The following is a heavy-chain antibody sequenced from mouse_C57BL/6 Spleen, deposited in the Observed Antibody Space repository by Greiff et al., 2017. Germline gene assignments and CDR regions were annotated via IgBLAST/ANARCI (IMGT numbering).Heavy chain of an antibody. CDR3: AEGLPVYAMDY. J-gene: IGHJ4*01. D-gene: IGHD5-5*01. CDR1: GFNIKNNY. CDR2: IDPANGNT. Sequence: EVKLVESVAELVKPGASVKLSCTASGFNIKNNYMHWVKQRPEQGLEWIGRIDPANGNTKYAPKFQGKATITADTSSNTAYLQLSRLTSEDTAIYYCAEGLPVYAMDYWGQGTSVTVSS. V-gene: IGHV14-3*01.